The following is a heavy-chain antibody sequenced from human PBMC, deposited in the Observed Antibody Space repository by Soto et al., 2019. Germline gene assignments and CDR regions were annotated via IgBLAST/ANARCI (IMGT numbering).Heavy chain of an antibody. D-gene: IGHD2-8*01. CDR3: ASGRPSTDCSSGVCYPVAGYFDMDV. J-gene: IGHJ6*03. CDR2: THYSGGA. CDR1: GGSFSDYY. V-gene: IGHV4-59*08. Sequence: QVQLHESGPGLVKPSETLSLTCTVSGGSFSDYYWSWIRQPPGKGLEWVGYTHYSGGAIYSPSLTSRVIMSVYTSKKQISLRLNSVTAADTAVYYCASGRPSTDCSSGVCYPVAGYFDMDVWGKGTVVSVSS.